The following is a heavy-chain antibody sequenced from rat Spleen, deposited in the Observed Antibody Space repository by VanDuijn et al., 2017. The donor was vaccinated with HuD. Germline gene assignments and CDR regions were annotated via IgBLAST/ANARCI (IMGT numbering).Heavy chain of an antibody. V-gene: IGHV5-31*01. CDR1: GFTFNNYW. Sequence: EVQLMESGGGLVQPGRSLKLSCVASGFTFNNYWMTWIRQAPGKGLEWVASITNTGRNTYYGDSVKGRFTTSRDNARSTLNLHMDSLRSEDTAIYYCTRRGYLSDWYFDFWGPGTMVTVSS. D-gene: IGHD4-4*01. J-gene: IGHJ1*01. CDR3: TRRGYLSDWYFDF. CDR2: ITNTGRNT.